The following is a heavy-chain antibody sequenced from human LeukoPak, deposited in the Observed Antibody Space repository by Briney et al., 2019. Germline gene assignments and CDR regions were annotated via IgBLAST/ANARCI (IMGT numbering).Heavy chain of an antibody. V-gene: IGHV3-30*02. CDR1: GFTFSSYG. CDR3: ARESGFRGDAFDI. J-gene: IGHJ3*02. CDR2: IRYDGSNK. Sequence: GGSLRLSCAASGFTFSSYGMHWVRQAPGKGLEWVAFIRYDGSNKYYADSVKGRFTISRDNSKNTLYLQMNSLRAEDTAVYYCARESGFRGDAFDIWGQGTMVTVSS. D-gene: IGHD3-10*01.